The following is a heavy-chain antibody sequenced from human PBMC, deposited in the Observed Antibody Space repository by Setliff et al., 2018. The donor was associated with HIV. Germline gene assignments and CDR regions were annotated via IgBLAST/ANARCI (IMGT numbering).Heavy chain of an antibody. Sequence: SETLSLTCTVSGGSISSYYWSWIRQPPGKGLEWIGYIYYSGSTNYNPSLKSRVTISVDTSKNQFSLKLSSVTAADTAVYYCARGGGSSWSHFDCWGQGTLVTVSS. V-gene: IGHV4-59*01. D-gene: IGHD6-13*01. CDR2: IYYSGST. CDR1: GGSISSYY. J-gene: IGHJ4*02. CDR3: ARGGGSSWSHFDC.